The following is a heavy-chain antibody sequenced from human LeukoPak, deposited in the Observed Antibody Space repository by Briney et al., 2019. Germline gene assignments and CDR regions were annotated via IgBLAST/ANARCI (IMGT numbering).Heavy chain of an antibody. CDR1: GGSINNYY. CDR2: IYTSGRT. CDR3: ARGEYQLLQGAIDI. V-gene: IGHV4-4*07. J-gene: IGHJ3*02. Sequence: SETLSLTCTVSGGSINNYYWSWIRQPAGKGLEWIGRIYTSGRTNYNPSLKSRVTMSVDTSKNQFSLRLSSVTAADTAVYYCARGEYQLLQGAIDIWGQGTMVTVSS. D-gene: IGHD2-2*01.